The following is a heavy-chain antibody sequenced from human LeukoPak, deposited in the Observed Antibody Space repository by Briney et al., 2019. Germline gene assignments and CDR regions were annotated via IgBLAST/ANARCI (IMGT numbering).Heavy chain of an antibody. CDR1: GGSISSYY. CDR2: IYYSGRT. D-gene: IGHD2-15*01. J-gene: IGHJ5*02. CDR3: ASLGVAATPLGQYWFDP. V-gene: IGHV4-59*08. Sequence: SETLSLTCTVSGGSISSYYWSWIRQPPGKGLEWIGYIYYSGRTNYHPSLKSRVTISVDMSKNQFSLELSSVTAVDTAVYYCASLGVAATPLGQYWFDPWGQGTLVTVSS.